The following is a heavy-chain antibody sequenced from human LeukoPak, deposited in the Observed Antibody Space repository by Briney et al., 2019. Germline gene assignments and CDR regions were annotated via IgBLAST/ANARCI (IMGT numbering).Heavy chain of an antibody. J-gene: IGHJ6*03. CDR1: GFTFSSYA. D-gene: IGHD5/OR15-5a*01. CDR3: AKDRRPVSDYYYFYMDV. V-gene: IGHV3-23*01. CDR2: ISGSTTST. Sequence: GGSLRLSCAASGFTFSSYAMTWVRQAPGKGLEWVSHISGSTTSTYYADSVKGRFTISRDNSKHTLYLQMNSLRAEDAAVYYCAKDRRPVSDYYYFYMDVWGKGTTVTVSS.